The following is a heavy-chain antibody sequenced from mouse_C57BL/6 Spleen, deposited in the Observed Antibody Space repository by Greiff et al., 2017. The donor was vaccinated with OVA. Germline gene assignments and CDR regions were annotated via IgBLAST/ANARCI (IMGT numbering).Heavy chain of an antibody. V-gene: IGHV1-7*01. CDR3: ARDDDYDGFAY. D-gene: IGHD2-4*01. CDR1: GYTFTSYW. J-gene: IGHJ3*01. Sequence: VQLQQPGAELVMPGASVKLSCKASGYTFTSYWMHWVKQRPGQGLEWIGYINPSSGYTKYNQKFKDKATLTADKSSSTAYMQLSSLTYEDSAVYYCARDDDYDGFAYWGQGTLVTVSA. CDR2: INPSSGYT.